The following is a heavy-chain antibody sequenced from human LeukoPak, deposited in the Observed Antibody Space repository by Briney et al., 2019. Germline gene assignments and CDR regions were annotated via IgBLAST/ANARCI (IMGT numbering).Heavy chain of an antibody. CDR3: AKYGHGYNLGSFDI. J-gene: IGHJ3*02. CDR2: VHYTGGA. Sequence: SETLSLTCTVSGGSISSVYWSWIRQPPGRGLEWIGFVHYTGGANYNPSLESRVTISLDTSKNQFPLRLRSVTAADTALYYCAKYGHGYNLGSFDIWGQGTMVSVSS. D-gene: IGHD5-24*01. V-gene: IGHV4-59*01. CDR1: GGSISSVY.